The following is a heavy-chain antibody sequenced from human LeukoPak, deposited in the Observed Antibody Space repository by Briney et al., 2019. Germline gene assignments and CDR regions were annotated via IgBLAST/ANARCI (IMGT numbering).Heavy chain of an antibody. CDR2: INHSGST. Sequence: PSETLSLTCAVYGGSFRGYSWNWIRQPPGKGLEWSGEINHSGSTNHNPSLKRRVTISVDTSKNQISLKSSSVTAADTAVYYCARETNYYFDYWGQGNLVTVSS. CDR1: GGSFRGYS. D-gene: IGHD2-8*01. J-gene: IGHJ4*02. CDR3: ARETNYYFDY. V-gene: IGHV4-34*01.